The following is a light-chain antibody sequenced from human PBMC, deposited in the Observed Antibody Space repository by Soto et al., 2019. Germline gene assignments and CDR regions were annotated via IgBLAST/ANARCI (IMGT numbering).Light chain of an antibody. CDR3: SSYTISRTYV. Sequence: QSVLTQPASVSGSPGQSITISCTGTSSDVGAYNFVSWHQQHPGKAPKLIIYNVYDRPSGISYRFSGSKSGNTASLTISGLQGEDEADYYCSSYTISRTYVFGTGIQLTVL. J-gene: IGLJ1*01. V-gene: IGLV2-14*03. CDR1: SSDVGAYNF. CDR2: NVY.